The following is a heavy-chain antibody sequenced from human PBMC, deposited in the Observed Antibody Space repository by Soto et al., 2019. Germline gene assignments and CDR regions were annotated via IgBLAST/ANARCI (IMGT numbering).Heavy chain of an antibody. V-gene: IGHV1-69*01. CDR3: ARVWWYSSSSRLYYFDY. J-gene: IGHJ4*02. D-gene: IGHD6-6*01. CDR2: IIPIFGTA. CDR1: GGTFSSYA. Sequence: QVQLVQSGAEVKKPGSSVQVSCKASGGTFSSYAISWVRQAPGQGLEWMGGIIPIFGTANYAQKFQGRVTITEDESTSTAYMELSSLRSEDTAVYYCARVWWYSSSSRLYYFDYWGQGTLVTVSS.